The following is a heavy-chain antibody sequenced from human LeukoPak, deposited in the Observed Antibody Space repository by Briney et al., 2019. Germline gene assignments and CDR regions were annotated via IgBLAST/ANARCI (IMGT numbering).Heavy chain of an antibody. D-gene: IGHD2-2*01. CDR2: INPNSGGT. CDR1: GYTFTGYY. V-gene: IGHV1-2*02. J-gene: IGHJ6*04. CDR3: AGTYCSSTSCHVGLDV. Sequence: GASVKVSCKASGYTFTGYYMHWVRQAPGQGLEWMGWINPNSGGTNYAQKFQGRVTMTRDTSISTAYMELSRLRSDDTAVYYCAGTYCSSTSCHVGLDVWGKGTTVTVSS.